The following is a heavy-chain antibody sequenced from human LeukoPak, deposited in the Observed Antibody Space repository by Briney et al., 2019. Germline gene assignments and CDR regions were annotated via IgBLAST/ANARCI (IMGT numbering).Heavy chain of an antibody. J-gene: IGHJ4*02. Sequence: PGGSLRLSCAASGFTFTSYGMNWVRQAPGKGLEWVAFIPYDGSNKYYADSVKGRFTVSRDNSKNTLYLQMNSLRPEETAVYFCARDGVYCSTTTCYYRGYTSTAGDYWGQGTLVTVSS. CDR1: GFTFTSYG. CDR3: ARDGVYCSTTTCYYRGYTSTAGDY. CDR2: IPYDGSNK. V-gene: IGHV3-30*02. D-gene: IGHD2-2*01.